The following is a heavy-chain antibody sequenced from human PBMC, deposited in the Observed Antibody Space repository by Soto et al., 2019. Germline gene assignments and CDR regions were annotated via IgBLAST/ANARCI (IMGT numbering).Heavy chain of an antibody. CDR1: VDAFSIYA. Sequence: PVNGSCKASVDAFSIYAISWLRNTPGQGLEWMGGIIPIFGTANYAQKFQGRVTITADESTSTAYMELSSLRSEDTAVYYCARHSAGTVKAYYYYGMDVWGQGTTVTGSS. CDR2: IIPIFGTA. J-gene: IGHJ6*02. D-gene: IGHD4-17*01. V-gene: IGHV1-69*13. CDR3: ARHSAGTVKAYYYYGMDV.